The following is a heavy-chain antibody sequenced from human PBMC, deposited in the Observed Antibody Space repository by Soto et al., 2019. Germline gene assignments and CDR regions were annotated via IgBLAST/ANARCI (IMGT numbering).Heavy chain of an antibody. CDR1: GGSISSGGYY. Sequence: QVQLQESGPGLVKPSQTLSLTCTVSGGSISSGGYYWSWIRQHPEKGLEWIGYIYYTGTTYYNPSLTRRVTISVGTSKNPFSLTLSSVTAADTAVYYCAREAGGYGGMVVWGQGTTVTVSS. CDR3: AREAGGYGGMVV. CDR2: IYYTGTT. J-gene: IGHJ6*02. D-gene: IGHD5-12*01. V-gene: IGHV4-31*03.